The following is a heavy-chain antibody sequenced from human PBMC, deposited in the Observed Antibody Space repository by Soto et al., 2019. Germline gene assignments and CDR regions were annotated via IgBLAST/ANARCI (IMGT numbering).Heavy chain of an antibody. D-gene: IGHD2-15*01. CDR3: ARDAYCSGGSCFKFDP. V-gene: IGHV1-8*01. CDR2: MNPNSGNT. Sequence: ASVKVSCKASGYTFTSYDINWVRQATGQGLEWMGWMNPNSGNTGYAQKFQGRVTMTRNTSISTAYMELSSLRSEDTAVYYCARDAYCSGGSCFKFDPWGRGTLVTVSS. CDR1: GYTFTSYD. J-gene: IGHJ5*02.